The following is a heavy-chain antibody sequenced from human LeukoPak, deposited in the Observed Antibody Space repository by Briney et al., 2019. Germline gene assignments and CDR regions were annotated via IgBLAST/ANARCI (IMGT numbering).Heavy chain of an antibody. V-gene: IGHV3-48*03. J-gene: IGHJ4*02. CDR3: ARDSGCRGGDCYSFDY. CDR2: ISDSGKSK. D-gene: IGHD2-21*02. Sequence: GGSLRLSCAASGFTFRNYEMNWVRQAPGKGLEWVAYISDSGKSKYYADSVKGRFTISRDNAKNSLYLQMNSLRVEDTAVYYCARDSGCRGGDCYSFDYWGQGTLVTVSS. CDR1: GFTFRNYE.